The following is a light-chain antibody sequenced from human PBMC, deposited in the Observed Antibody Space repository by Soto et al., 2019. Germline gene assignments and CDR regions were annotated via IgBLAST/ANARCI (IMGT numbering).Light chain of an antibody. V-gene: IGKV3-15*01. CDR1: QSVSSN. CDR3: QQYNNWPLT. Sequence: EIVMTQSPATLSVSPGERATLSCRASQSVSSNLAWYQQKPGQAPRLLIYGASNRATGIPARFSGSGSGTEFTLTISSLQSEDFAVCYCQQYNNWPLTFGGGTKVEIK. J-gene: IGKJ4*01. CDR2: GAS.